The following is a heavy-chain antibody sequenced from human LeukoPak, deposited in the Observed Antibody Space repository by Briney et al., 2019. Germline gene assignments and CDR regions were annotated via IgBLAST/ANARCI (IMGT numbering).Heavy chain of an antibody. J-gene: IGHJ6*03. CDR1: GFAFNTYS. D-gene: IGHD3-16*02. Sequence: PWGSLRLSCAASGFAFNTYSMNWVRQAPGKGLEWVSSISSSSSYIYYADSVKGRFTISRDNAKNSLYLQMNSLRAEDTAVYYCARHRVVLSGTYYYMDVWGKGTTVTVSS. CDR2: ISSSSSYI. V-gene: IGHV3-21*01. CDR3: ARHRVVLSGTYYYMDV.